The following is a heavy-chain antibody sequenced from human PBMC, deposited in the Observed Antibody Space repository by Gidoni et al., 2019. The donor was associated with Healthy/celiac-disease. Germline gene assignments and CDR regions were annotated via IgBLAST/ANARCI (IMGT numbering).Heavy chain of an antibody. D-gene: IGHD2-2*01. CDR3: ARDIVVVPAYNWFDP. Sequence: QVQLVQSGAQVKKPGASVKVSCKASGYTFTGYYMHWVRQAPGQGLEWMGWINPNSGGTNYAQKFQGRVTMTRDTSISTAYMELSRLSSDDTAVYYCARDIVVVPAYNWFDPWGQGTLVTVSS. CDR2: INPNSGGT. CDR1: GYTFTGYY. V-gene: IGHV1-2*02. J-gene: IGHJ5*02.